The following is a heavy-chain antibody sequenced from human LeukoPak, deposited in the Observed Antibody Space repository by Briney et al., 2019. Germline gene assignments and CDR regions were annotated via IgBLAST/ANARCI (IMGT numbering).Heavy chain of an antibody. V-gene: IGHV3-23*01. CDR3: AKWGDYDVLTGYYDSDY. D-gene: IGHD3-9*01. CDR2: ISGRGDST. Sequence: GAALRLSCAASGFSFSNYAMSWVRQGPGEGREWGSAISGRGDSTYYADSVKGRFTISRDTSKNTLYLQMNSLRAEDTAVYYCAKWGDYDVLTGYYDSDYWGQGTLVTVSS. CDR1: GFSFSNYA. J-gene: IGHJ4*02.